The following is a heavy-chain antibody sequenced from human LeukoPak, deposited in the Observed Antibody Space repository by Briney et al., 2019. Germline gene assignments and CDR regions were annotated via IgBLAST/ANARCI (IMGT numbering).Heavy chain of an antibody. CDR1: GFTFGDYG. J-gene: IGHJ4*02. V-gene: IGHV3-49*04. Sequence: PGGSLRLSCTSAGFTFGDYGMSWVRQAPGKGMGWVGFIRSKAYGGTTEYSASVKGKFTISRDDSNSIAYLQMNSLKTEDTALYYCTRWHSQYFDFWGQGTLVTVSS. D-gene: IGHD2-21*01. CDR3: TRWHSQYFDF. CDR2: IRSKAYGGTT.